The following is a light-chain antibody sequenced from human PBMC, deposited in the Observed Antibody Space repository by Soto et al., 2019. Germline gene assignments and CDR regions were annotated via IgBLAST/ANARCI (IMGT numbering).Light chain of an antibody. CDR2: EGN. CDR1: SSDVGSYNL. J-gene: IGLJ1*01. CDR3: CSDTSSSTYV. V-gene: IGLV2-23*01. Sequence: QSVLTQPASVSGSPGQSITISCTGTSSDVGSYNLVSWYQQHPGKAPKLMIYEGNKRPSGVSNRFSGSKSGNTASLTISGLQVEDEADYYCCSDTSSSTYVFGTGTKVTVL.